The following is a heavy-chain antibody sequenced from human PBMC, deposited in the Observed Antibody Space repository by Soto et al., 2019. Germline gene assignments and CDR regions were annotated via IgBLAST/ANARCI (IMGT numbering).Heavy chain of an antibody. J-gene: IGHJ3*02. CDR2: ISAHNGST. V-gene: IGHV1-18*01. CDR1: GYTFSSYG. D-gene: IGHD2-2*01. CDR3: AIGGYCSSTSCYFSPSDFDI. Sequence: GASVKASCKASGYTFSSYGISRVRRAPGQGLEWMGWISAHNGSTNYAQKIQGRVTMTTSTSTSTAYMQLRSLRSDDTAVYYCAIGGYCSSTSCYFSPSDFDIWGQGTMVTVSS.